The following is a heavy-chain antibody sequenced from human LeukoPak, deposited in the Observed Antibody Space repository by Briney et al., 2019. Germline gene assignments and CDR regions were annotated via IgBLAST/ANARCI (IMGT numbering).Heavy chain of an antibody. CDR2: ISAYNGNT. V-gene: IGHV1-18*01. CDR3: ARQAPGYYDSSGYYYGGRDY. J-gene: IGHJ4*02. CDR1: GYTFTSYG. D-gene: IGHD3-22*01. Sequence: ASVKVSCKASGYTFTSYGISWVRQAPGQGLEWMGWISAYNGNTNYAQKLQGRVTMTTDTSTSTAYMELRSLRSDDTAMYYCARQAPGYYDSSGYYYGGRDYWGQGTLVTVSS.